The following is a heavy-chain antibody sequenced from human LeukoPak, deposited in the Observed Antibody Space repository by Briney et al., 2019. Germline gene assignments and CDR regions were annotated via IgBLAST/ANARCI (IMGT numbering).Heavy chain of an antibody. CDR1: GGSIRSYY. V-gene: IGHV4-59*12. CDR2: IYYSGST. D-gene: IGHD3-22*01. J-gene: IGHJ4*02. CDR3: AREGWGYNDGRGSFDY. Sequence: SETLSLTCTVSGGSIRSYYWSWIRQPPGKGLEWIGYIYYSGSTDYNPSLKSRVTISVDTSKNQFSLKLSSVTAADTAVYYWAREGWGYNDGRGSFDYWGQGTLVTVSS.